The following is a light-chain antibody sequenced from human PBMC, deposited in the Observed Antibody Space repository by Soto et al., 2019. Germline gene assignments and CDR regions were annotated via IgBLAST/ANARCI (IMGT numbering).Light chain of an antibody. CDR2: DAS. CDR1: QDIRNY. V-gene: IGKV1-33*01. J-gene: IGKJ5*01. CDR3: QQYDNLPIT. Sequence: DIQMTQSPSSLSASVGDRVSITCQASQDIRNYLNWYQQKPGKAPKLLIYDASNLEIGVPSRFSGSGSGTDFTFTISSLQPEDIAIYYCQQYDNLPITFGQGTRLEI.